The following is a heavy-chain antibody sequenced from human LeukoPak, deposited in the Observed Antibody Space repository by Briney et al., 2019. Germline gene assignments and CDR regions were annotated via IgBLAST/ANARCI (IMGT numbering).Heavy chain of an antibody. J-gene: IGHJ6*02. CDR3: AREVVIVPDYYYYGLDV. CDR2: ISSSGDSV. CDR1: GFTFSDYY. Sequence: PGGSPRLSCAASGFTFSDYYMNWIRQAPGKGLEWISYISSSGDSVYFADSVRGRFTISRDNAKNSLYLQMNSLRVEDTAVCYCAREVVIVPDYYYYGLDVWGQETTVTVSS. V-gene: IGHV3-11*01. D-gene: IGHD2/OR15-2a*01.